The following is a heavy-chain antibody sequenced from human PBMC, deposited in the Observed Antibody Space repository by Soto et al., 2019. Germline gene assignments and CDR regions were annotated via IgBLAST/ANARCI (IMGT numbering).Heavy chain of an antibody. CDR1: GYTLTGYY. Sequence: QVQLVQSGAELKKPGASVKVSCKASGYTLTGYYIHWVRQAPGQGLEWMGWINPNSGVTNFAQNFQGRVTLTRDTTISTAYIVGRRLNSDDTAVYYCAKEASSDYGFDVWGLGTTVIVSS. V-gene: IGHV1-2*02. D-gene: IGHD2-2*01. J-gene: IGHJ6*02. CDR2: INPNSGVT. CDR3: AKEASSDYGFDV.